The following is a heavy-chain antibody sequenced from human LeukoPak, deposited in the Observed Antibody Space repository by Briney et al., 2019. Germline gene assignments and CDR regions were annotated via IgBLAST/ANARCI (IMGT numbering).Heavy chain of an antibody. J-gene: IGHJ6*03. CDR2: ISWNSGSI. D-gene: IGHD3-16*01. V-gene: IGHV3-9*01. Sequence: GRSLRLSCAASGFTCDDYAMHWVRQAPGKGLEWVSGISWNSGSIGYADSVKGRFTISRDNAKNSLYLQMNSLRAEDTALYYCAKDGGMDVLSSYYMDVWGKGTTVTVSS. CDR1: GFTCDDYA. CDR3: AKDGGMDVLSSYYMDV.